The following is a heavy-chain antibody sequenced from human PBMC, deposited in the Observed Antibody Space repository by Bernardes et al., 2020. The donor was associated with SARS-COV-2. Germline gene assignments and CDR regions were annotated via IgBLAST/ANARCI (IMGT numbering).Heavy chain of an antibody. J-gene: IGHJ4*02. V-gene: IGHV3-23*01. CDR2: ITGGGGGT. Sequence: GGSLRLSCVASGFTFKNYGMTWVRRAPGKGLEWVSGITGGGGGTYYAGSVKGRFTISRDNSNNTLYLQMNSLRAEDTAVYFCARWSNWNYFDARGHFDSWGQGVLVTVSS. CDR1: GFTFKNYG. D-gene: IGHD1-7*01. CDR3: ARWSNWNYFDARGHFDS.